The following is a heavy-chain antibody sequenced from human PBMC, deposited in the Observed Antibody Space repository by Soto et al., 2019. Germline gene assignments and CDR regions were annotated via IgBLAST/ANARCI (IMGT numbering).Heavy chain of an antibody. CDR2: IIPMLGIA. CDR1: GGTFSSYT. Sequence: QVQLVQSGAEVKKPGSSVKVSCKASGGTFSSYTFSWVRQAPGQGLEWMGRIIPMLGIANYAQKFQGRVTITADKSRSTAYMARSSLRSEHTPVYYCAHRGYSYGFVIYWGQGALVTVSS. D-gene: IGHD5-18*01. V-gene: IGHV1-69*02. J-gene: IGHJ4*02. CDR3: AHRGYSYGFVIY.